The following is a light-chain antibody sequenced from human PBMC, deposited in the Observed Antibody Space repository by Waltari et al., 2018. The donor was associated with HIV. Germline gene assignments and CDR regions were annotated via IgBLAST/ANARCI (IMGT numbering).Light chain of an antibody. J-gene: IGLJ2*01. Sequence: QSVLAQTRSVSGTPGQRVNISCSGSSSNVRNNYVYWYQQVPGVAPKLLIYRNNQRPSGVPDRFSGSKSGTSASLAISGLRTEDEAEYYCAAWDDRLSGRLFGGGTKVTVL. CDR2: RNN. CDR1: SSNVRNNY. V-gene: IGLV1-47*01. CDR3: AAWDDRLSGRL.